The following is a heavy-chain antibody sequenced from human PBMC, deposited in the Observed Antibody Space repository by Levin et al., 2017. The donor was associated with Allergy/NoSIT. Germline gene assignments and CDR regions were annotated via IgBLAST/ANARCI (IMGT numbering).Heavy chain of an antibody. CDR2: INPNSGGT. CDR3: ARDRDGSGSYFY. J-gene: IGHJ4*02. V-gene: IGHV1-2*02. Sequence: EASVKVSCKASGYTFTGYYMHWVRQAPGQGLEWMGWINPNSGGTNYAQKFQGRVTMTRDTSISTAYMELSRLRSDDTAVYYCARDRDGSGSYFYWGQGTLVTVSS. CDR1: GYTFTGYY. D-gene: IGHD3-10*01.